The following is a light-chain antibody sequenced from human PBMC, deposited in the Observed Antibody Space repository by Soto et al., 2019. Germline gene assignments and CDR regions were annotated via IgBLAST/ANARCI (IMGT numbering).Light chain of an antibody. J-gene: IGKJ1*01. CDR3: QQYNNWLWT. CDR2: GAS. Sequence: EIMMTQSPATLSASPGERVTLSCRASQSIYTNLAWYQQIPGQAPGLLIYGASTRAIGIPARFSGSGSGAEFTLTISSLQSEDFAVYYCQQYNNWLWTFGQGTKVDI. CDR1: QSIYTN. V-gene: IGKV3-15*01.